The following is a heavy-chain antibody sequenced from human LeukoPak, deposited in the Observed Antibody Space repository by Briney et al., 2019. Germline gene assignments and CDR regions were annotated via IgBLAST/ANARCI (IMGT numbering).Heavy chain of an antibody. Sequence: GGSLRLSCAASGFTFSTYWMSWVRQAPGKGLEWVANIKQDGNEKYYVDSVKGRFTVSRDNAKNSLYLQMNSLRAEDTAVYYCARWHAAGLNFDSWGQGTLVTVSS. CDR3: ARWHAAGLNFDS. CDR1: GFTFSTYW. CDR2: IKQDGNEK. V-gene: IGHV3-7*01. D-gene: IGHD6-13*01. J-gene: IGHJ4*02.